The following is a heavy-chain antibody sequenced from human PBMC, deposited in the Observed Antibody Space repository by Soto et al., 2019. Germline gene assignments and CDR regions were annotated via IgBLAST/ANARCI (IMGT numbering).Heavy chain of an antibody. D-gene: IGHD3-3*01. J-gene: IGHJ3*02. Sequence: SETLSLTCTVSGGSISSSSYYWGWIRQPPGKGLEWIGSIYYSGSTYYNPSLKSRVTISVDTSKNQFSLKLSSVTAADTAVYYCARATYYDFWSGSAKRGGDAFDIWGQGTMGT. CDR3: ARATYYDFWSGSAKRGGDAFDI. CDR2: IYYSGST. V-gene: IGHV4-39*01. CDR1: GGSISSSSYY.